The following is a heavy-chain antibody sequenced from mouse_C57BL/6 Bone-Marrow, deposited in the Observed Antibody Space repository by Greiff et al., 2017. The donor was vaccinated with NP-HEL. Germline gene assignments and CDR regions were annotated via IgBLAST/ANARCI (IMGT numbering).Heavy chain of an antibody. D-gene: IGHD2-4*01. Sequence: QVQLQQSGPGLVQPSQSLSITCTVSGFSLTSYGVHWVRQSPGKGLEWLGVIWSGGSTDYNAAFISRLSISKDNSKSQVFFKMNSLQADDTAIYYCARTYYDYDYAMDYWGQGTSVTVSS. CDR3: ARTYYDYDYAMDY. V-gene: IGHV2-2*01. J-gene: IGHJ4*01. CDR2: IWSGGST. CDR1: GFSLTSYG.